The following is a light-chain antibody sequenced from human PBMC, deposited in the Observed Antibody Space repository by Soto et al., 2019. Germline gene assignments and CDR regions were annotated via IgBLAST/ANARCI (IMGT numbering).Light chain of an antibody. V-gene: IGLV2-14*03. CDR2: HVS. Sequence: QSALTPPAPLSWAPGQSITLSLTGTSGVVGAYNFVSWYQQHPGKAPKLIIYHVSDRPSGFSSRFSGSKSGNSASLTISGLHAEDEADYYCSSYAGSDTFVFGTGTKVTVL. CDR3: SSYAGSDTFV. J-gene: IGLJ1*01. CDR1: SGVVGAYNF.